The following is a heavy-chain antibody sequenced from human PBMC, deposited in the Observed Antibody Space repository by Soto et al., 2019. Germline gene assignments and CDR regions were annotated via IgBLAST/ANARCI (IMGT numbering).Heavy chain of an antibody. CDR1: GLTLSRYA. CDR3: ARASYSTGWYYAFDV. CDR2: ISFDGSNQ. D-gene: IGHD6-13*01. Sequence: PGGSLRLSCAASGLTLSRYAMHWVRQAPGKGLQWVAVISFDGSNQDYADSVKGLFTISKDISKNTLSLQMNSLISEDTAVYFCARASYSTGWYYAFDVWGQGTVVTVSS. V-gene: IGHV3-30-3*01. J-gene: IGHJ3*01.